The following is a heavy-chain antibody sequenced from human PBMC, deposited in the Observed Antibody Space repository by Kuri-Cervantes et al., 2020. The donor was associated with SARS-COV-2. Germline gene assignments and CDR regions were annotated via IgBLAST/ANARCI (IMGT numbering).Heavy chain of an antibody. V-gene: IGHV4-38-2*02. J-gene: IGHJ6*01. Sequence: GSLRLSCAVSGYSISSGYYWGWIRQPPGKGLEWIGSIYHSGSTYYNPSLKSRVTISVDTSKNQFSLKLSSVTAADTAVYYCARDVSYYGMDVWGQGTTVTCYS. CDR3: ARDVSYYGMDV. CDR1: GYSISSGYY. CDR2: IYHSGST.